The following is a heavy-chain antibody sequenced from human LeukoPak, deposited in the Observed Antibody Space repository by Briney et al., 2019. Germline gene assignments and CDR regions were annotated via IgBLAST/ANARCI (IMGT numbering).Heavy chain of an antibody. CDR1: GGSISSSSYY. V-gene: IGHV4-39*07. CDR2: IYYSGST. D-gene: IGHD3-22*01. CDR3: ARGEVGHYDY. Sequence: PSETLSLTCTVSGGSISSSSYYWGWIRQPPGKGLEWIGSIYYSGSTYYNPSLKSRVAISVDTSKNQFSLKLSSVTAADTAVYYCARGEVGHYDYWGQGTLVTVSS. J-gene: IGHJ4*02.